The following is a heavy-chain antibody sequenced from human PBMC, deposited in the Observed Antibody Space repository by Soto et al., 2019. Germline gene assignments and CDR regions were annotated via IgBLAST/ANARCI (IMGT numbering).Heavy chain of an antibody. V-gene: IGHV3-30*18. CDR2: ISYDGSNK. J-gene: IGHJ3*02. Sequence: QVQLVESGGGVVQPGRSLRLSCAASGFTFSSYGMHWVRQAPGKGLEWVAVISYDGSNKYYADSVKGRFTISRDTSKNTLYLQMNSLRAEDTAMYYCAKEYGSGCDWLRVGDASDIWGQGTMVTVSS. D-gene: IGHD6-19*01. CDR1: GFTFSSYG. CDR3: AKEYGSGCDWLRVGDASDI.